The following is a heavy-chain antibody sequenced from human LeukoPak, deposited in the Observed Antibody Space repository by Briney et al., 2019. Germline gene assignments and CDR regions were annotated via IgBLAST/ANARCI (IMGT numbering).Heavy chain of an antibody. V-gene: IGHV1-46*01. Sequence: ASVKVSCKASGYTFTSYYMHWVRQAPGQGLEWMGIINPSGGSTSYAQKFQGRVTMTRDTSTSTVYMELSSLRSEDTAMYYCARDSIVLGPDYWGQGTLVTVSS. CDR3: ARDSIVLGPDY. D-gene: IGHD2-8*01. CDR1: GYTFTSYY. CDR2: INPSGGST. J-gene: IGHJ4*02.